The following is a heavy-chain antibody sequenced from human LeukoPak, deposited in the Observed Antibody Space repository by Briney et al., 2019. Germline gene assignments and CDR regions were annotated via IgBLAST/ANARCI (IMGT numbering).Heavy chain of an antibody. CDR3: AREWETTVTIGDYFDY. CDR2: IYTSGST. Sequence: SQTLSHTCTVSGGSISSGSYYWSWIRQPAGKGLEWIGRIYTSGSTNYNPSLKSRVTISVDTSKNQFSLKLSSVTAADTAVYYCAREWETTVTIGDYFDYWGQGTQVTVSS. CDR1: GGSISSGSYY. V-gene: IGHV4-61*02. J-gene: IGHJ4*02. D-gene: IGHD4-17*01.